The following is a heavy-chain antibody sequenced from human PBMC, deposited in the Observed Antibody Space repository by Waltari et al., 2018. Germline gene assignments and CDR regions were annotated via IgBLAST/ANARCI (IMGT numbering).Heavy chain of an antibody. CDR2: IFHNGLS. CDR1: NYSISRGFY. D-gene: IGHD3-10*01. V-gene: IGHV4-38-2*01. CDR3: ARNNRGAGAFDF. J-gene: IGHJ4*02. Sequence: VHLQESAPALVKPSEILPLPCAVSNYSISRGFYWAWIRQPPGGGLEWIGSIFHNGLSYYNPSLRSRVIMSVDTSKNQLSLRLNSVTATDAAVYSCARNNRGAGAFDFWGQGILVTVSS.